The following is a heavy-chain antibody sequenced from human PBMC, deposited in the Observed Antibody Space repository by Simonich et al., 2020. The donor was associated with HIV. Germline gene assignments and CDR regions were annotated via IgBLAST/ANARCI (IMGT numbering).Heavy chain of an antibody. Sequence: QLQLQESGPGLVKPSETLSLTCTVSGGSISSSSYYWGWVRQPPGKGREWIGDIYQSGDPFYNPSLQSRVTISVDTSKNQFSLKLSSVTAADTAVYYCASGYYYDSSGYPWYYYGMDVWGQGTTVTVSS. CDR3: ASGYYYDSSGYPWYYYGMDV. CDR2: IYQSGDP. V-gene: IGHV4-39*07. D-gene: IGHD3-22*01. J-gene: IGHJ6*02. CDR1: GGSISSSSYY.